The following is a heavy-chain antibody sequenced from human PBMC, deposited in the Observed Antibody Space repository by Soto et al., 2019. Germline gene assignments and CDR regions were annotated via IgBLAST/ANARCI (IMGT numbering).Heavy chain of an antibody. CDR3: ASYVGTGGYGAFDI. J-gene: IGHJ3*02. CDR1: GGSVSSKKW. Sequence: SETLSLTCALSGGSVSSKKWWTWVRQTPGKGLEWIGEIFHRGDTNYNAFLKSRVTISIDKSRNQVSLTLTSVTAADTAVYYCASYVGTGGYGAFDIWGQGTVVTVSS. V-gene: IGHV4-4*02. D-gene: IGHD3-16*01. CDR2: IFHRGDT.